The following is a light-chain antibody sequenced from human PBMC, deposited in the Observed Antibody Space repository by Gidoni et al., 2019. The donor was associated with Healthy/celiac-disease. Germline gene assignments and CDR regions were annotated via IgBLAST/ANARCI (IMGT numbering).Light chain of an antibody. V-gene: IGLV2-14*01. J-gene: IGLJ2*01. CDR3: NSYTTSHSRL. CDR2: EVS. CDR1: SSDVGGVNY. Sequence: QSALTQPASVSGSAGQSITISCTGTSSDVGGVNYVSWYQQHPGKAPKLMIYEVSNRPAGVSNRFSGSKSGTTASLTISGLQAEDEAAYYCNSYTTSHSRLFGGGTKLTVL.